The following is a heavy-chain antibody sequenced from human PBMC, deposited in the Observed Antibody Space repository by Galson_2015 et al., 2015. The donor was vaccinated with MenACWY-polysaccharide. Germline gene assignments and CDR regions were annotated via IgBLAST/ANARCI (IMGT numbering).Heavy chain of an antibody. D-gene: IGHD6-13*01. CDR2: IGDTGGDT. CDR3: AKNTSQAAGSAPYYYGLDV. V-gene: IGHV3-23*01. Sequence: SLRLSCAASGFTFNRIGMSWVRQAPLTGLEWVSGIGDTGGDTDYEDPVKGRCSISRDNSKNTLFLPMNSLRAADSAVYYCAKNTSQAAGSAPYYYGLDVWGLETTVTVSS. CDR1: GFTFNRIG. J-gene: IGHJ6*02.